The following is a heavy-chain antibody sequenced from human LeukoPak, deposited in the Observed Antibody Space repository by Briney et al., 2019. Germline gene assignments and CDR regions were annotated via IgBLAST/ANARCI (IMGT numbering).Heavy chain of an antibody. J-gene: IGHJ4*02. CDR2: ISSSSSYI. D-gene: IGHD3-22*01. V-gene: IGHV3-21*04. CDR3: AKVTGDSSGYYPFDY. CDR1: GFTFSSYS. Sequence: GGSLRLSCAASGFTFSSYSMNWVRQAPGKGLEWVSSISSSSSYISSADSVKDRFTISRDNAKNSPYLQMNSLRAEDTAVYYCAKVTGDSSGYYPFDYWGQGTLVTVSS.